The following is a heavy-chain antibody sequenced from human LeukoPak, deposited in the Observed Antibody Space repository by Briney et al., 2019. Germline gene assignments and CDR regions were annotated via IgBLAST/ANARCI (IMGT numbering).Heavy chain of an antibody. J-gene: IGHJ4*02. Sequence: GGPLSFSCAAPGFTFSGYWMTWVRQAPGKGLEWLAIIQEDGSENYYVDSVKGRFTISRDNAKSSLYLQMNSLRAEDTAVYYCARVRKLRTRGVMDPLDYWGQGTLVTVSS. CDR3: ARVRKLRTRGVMDPLDY. CDR1: GFTFSGYW. V-gene: IGHV3-7*01. CDR2: IQEDGSEN. D-gene: IGHD3-10*01.